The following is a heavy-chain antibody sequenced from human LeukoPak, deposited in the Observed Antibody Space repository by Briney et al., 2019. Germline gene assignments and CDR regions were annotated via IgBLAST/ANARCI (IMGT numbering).Heavy chain of an antibody. V-gene: IGHV3-11*04. J-gene: IGHJ4*02. CDR2: ISSSGSII. Sequence: GGSLRLSCAASGFTFSDYYMSWIRQAPGKGLEWVSYISSSGSIIYYADSVKGRFTISRDNAKNSLYLQMNSLRDDDTAVYYCARDGYYYDSSLDSWGQGTLVTVSS. D-gene: IGHD3-22*01. CDR3: ARDGYYYDSSLDS. CDR1: GFTFSDYY.